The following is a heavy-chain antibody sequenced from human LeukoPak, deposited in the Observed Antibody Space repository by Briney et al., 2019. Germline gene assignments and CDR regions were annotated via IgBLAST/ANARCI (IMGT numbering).Heavy chain of an antibody. D-gene: IGHD6-13*01. CDR3: TRDTRGGVSAAGPV. CDR1: GFTFSNAW. CDR2: IRGKAYGGTT. Sequence: GGSLRLSCAASGFTFSNAWMSWVRQAPGKGLEWVGFIRGKAYGGTTEYAASVKGRFTISRDESKSIAYLQMNSLKIEDTAVYYCTRDTRGGVSAAGPVWGQGTLVTVSS. J-gene: IGHJ4*02. V-gene: IGHV3-49*04.